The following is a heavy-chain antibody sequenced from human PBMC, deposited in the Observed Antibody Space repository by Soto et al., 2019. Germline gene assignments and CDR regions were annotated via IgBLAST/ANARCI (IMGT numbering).Heavy chain of an antibody. D-gene: IGHD2-2*01. CDR1: GGSIRDYY. CDR3: RIVLVPAARPFVDWFDP. V-gene: IGHV4-59*08. CDR2: IYYTGTT. Sequence: SETLSLTCTFSGGSIRDYYWGWIRQSPGKGLDWIGYIYYTGTTKYNPSLKSRVTISVDSSKNQFSLKLDSVTAADTAVYYCRIVLVPAARPFVDWFDPWGQGTLVTVSS. J-gene: IGHJ5*02.